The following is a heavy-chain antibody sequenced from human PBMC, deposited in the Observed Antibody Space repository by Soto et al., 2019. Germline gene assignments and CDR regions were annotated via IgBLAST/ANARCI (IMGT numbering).Heavy chain of an antibody. CDR2: ISGSGGST. CDR1: GFTFSSYA. CDR3: AGTRDYGPDAFDI. D-gene: IGHD4-17*01. Sequence: QLGGSLRLSCAASGFTFSSYAMSWVRQAPGKGLEWVSAISGSGGSTYYADSVKGRFTISRDNSKNTLYLQMNSLRAEDTAVYYCAGTRDYGPDAFDIWGQGTMVTVSS. J-gene: IGHJ3*02. V-gene: IGHV3-23*01.